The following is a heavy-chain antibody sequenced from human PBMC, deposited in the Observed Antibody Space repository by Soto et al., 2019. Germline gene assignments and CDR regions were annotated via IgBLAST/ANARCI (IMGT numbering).Heavy chain of an antibody. J-gene: IGHJ6*02. CDR3: ARVFVGTAMVGYYYYYGMDV. Sequence: SETLSLTCAVYGGSFSGYYWSWIRQPPGKGLEWIGEINHSGSTNYNPSLKSRVTISVDTSKNQFSLKLSSVTAADTAVYYCARVFVGTAMVGYYYYYGMDVWGQGTTVT. D-gene: IGHD5-18*01. CDR1: GGSFSGYY. CDR2: INHSGST. V-gene: IGHV4-34*01.